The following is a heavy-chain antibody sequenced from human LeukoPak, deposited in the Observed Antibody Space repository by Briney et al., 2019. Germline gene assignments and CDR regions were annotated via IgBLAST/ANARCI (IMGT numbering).Heavy chain of an antibody. Sequence: GGSLRLSCAASGFTFSSYAMSWVRQAPGKGLEWVSAISGSGGSTYYADSVKGRFTISRDNSKNTLYLQMNSLRAEDTAVYYCAKAVAAAGTGSYHYYYGMDVWGQGTTVTVSS. CDR3: AKAVAAAGTGSYHYYYGMDV. CDR2: ISGSGGST. V-gene: IGHV3-23*01. J-gene: IGHJ6*02. CDR1: GFTFSSYA. D-gene: IGHD6-13*01.